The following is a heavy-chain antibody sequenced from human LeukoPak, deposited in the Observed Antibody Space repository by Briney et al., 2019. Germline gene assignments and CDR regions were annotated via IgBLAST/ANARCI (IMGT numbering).Heavy chain of an antibody. Sequence: GGSLRLSCAASGFTFSSYAMSWVRQAPGKGLEWVSAISGSSGSTYYADSVKGRFTISRDNSKNTLYLQMNSLRAEDTAVYYCAKLSTMTTYGYFDYWGQGTLVTVSS. CDR3: AKLSTMTTYGYFDY. CDR2: ISGSSGST. CDR1: GFTFSSYA. D-gene: IGHD4-17*01. J-gene: IGHJ4*02. V-gene: IGHV3-23*01.